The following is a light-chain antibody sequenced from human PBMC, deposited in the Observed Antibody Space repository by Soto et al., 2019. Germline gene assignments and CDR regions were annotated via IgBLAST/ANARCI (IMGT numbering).Light chain of an antibody. V-gene: IGKV3-15*01. CDR3: QQYYNCPPWT. CDR1: QSVSSI. J-gene: IGKJ1*01. CDR2: CAS. Sequence: EIVMTQSPATLSVSPGERATLSCRASQSVSSILVWYQQKPGHAPRLLLFCASTRATGIPARFSGSGSWTEFTLTISSLQSADFAVYYCQQYYNCPPWTFGQGTKVDI.